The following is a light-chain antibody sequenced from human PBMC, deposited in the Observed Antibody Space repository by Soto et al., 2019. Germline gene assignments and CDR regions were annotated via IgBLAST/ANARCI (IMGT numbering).Light chain of an antibody. Sequence: QSVLTQPPSVSAAPGQKVTISCSGSSSNIGNNFVSWYQQLPGTAPKLLIYDNDKRPSGIPDRFSGSKSATSATLGITGLQTGDEADYYCATWDGSLSAVVFGGGTKVTVL. V-gene: IGLV1-51*01. CDR3: ATWDGSLSAVV. CDR1: SSNIGNNF. J-gene: IGLJ2*01. CDR2: DND.